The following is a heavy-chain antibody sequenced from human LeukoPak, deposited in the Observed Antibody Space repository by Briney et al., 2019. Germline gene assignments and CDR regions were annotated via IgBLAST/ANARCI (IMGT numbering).Heavy chain of an antibody. CDR1: GFTFSDYY. Sequence: GGSLRLSCAASGFTFSDYYMSWIRQAPGKGLEWVSYISSSGSTIYYADPVKGRFTISRDNAKNSLYLQMNSLRAEDTAVYYCAREENGDYDVWFDPWGQGTLVTVSS. V-gene: IGHV3-11*04. D-gene: IGHD4-17*01. CDR2: ISSSGSTI. J-gene: IGHJ5*02. CDR3: AREENGDYDVWFDP.